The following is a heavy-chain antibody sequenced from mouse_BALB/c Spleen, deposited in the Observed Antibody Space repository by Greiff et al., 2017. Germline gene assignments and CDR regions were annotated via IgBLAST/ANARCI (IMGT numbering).Heavy chain of an antibody. Sequence: EVMLVESGAGLVKPGGSLKLSCAASGFTFTSYTMSWVRQTPEKRLEWVASFSSGGSYTYYTDSVKGRFTVSIDNAKNTLYVHMSSLKSEDTAMYYCPRDQLGVDYWGQGTTLTVSS. CDR2: FSSGGSYT. CDR1: GFTFTSYT. J-gene: IGHJ2*01. CDR3: PRDQLGVDY. D-gene: IGHD4-1*02. V-gene: IGHV5-6-4*01.